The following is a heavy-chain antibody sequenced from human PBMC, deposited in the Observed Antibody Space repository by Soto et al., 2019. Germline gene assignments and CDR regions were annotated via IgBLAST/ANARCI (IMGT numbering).Heavy chain of an antibody. J-gene: IGHJ4*02. CDR3: ARGLSPPYDFWSGYWVY. V-gene: IGHV4-59*01. CDR2: IYYSGST. CDR1: GGSISSYY. D-gene: IGHD3-3*01. Sequence: SETLSLTCTVSGGSISSYYWSWIRQPPGKGLEWIGYIYYSGSTNYNPSLKSRVTISVDTSKNQFSLKLSSVTAADTAVYYCARGLSPPYDFWSGYWVYWGQGTLVTVSS.